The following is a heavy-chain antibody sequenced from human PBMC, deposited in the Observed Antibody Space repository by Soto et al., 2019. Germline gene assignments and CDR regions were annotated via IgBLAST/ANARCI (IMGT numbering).Heavy chain of an antibody. D-gene: IGHD3-10*01. Sequence: EVQLLESGGGLVQPGGSLRLSCAASGFTFSSYAMSWVRQAPGKGLEWVSAISGSGGSTYYADSVKGRFTISRDNSKNTLYLQMNSLRAEDTAVYYCANWIGWFGELSFYYYGMDVWGQGTTVTVSS. V-gene: IGHV3-23*01. CDR2: ISGSGGST. CDR1: GFTFSSYA. J-gene: IGHJ6*02. CDR3: ANWIGWFGELSFYYYGMDV.